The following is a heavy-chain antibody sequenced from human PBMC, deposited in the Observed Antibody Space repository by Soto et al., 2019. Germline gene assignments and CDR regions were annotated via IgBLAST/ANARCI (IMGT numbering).Heavy chain of an antibody. CDR3: ALGEWELLGGAFDI. J-gene: IGHJ3*02. V-gene: IGHV1-2*02. CDR1: GYTFTGYY. CDR2: INPNSGGT. Sequence: RASVKVSCKASGYTFTGYYMHWVRQAPGQGLEWMGWINPNSGGTNYAQKFQGRVTMTRDTSISTAYMELSRLRSDDTAVYYCALGEWELLGGAFDIWGQGTMVTVSS. D-gene: IGHD1-26*01.